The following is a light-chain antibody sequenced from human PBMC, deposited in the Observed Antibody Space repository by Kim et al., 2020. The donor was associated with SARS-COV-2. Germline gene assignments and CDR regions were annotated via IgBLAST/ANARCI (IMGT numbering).Light chain of an antibody. V-gene: IGLV1-44*01. CDR2: YDN. CDR1: GANVGRYF. CDR3: ATWDVSLDAWV. J-gene: IGLJ3*02. Sequence: VTISCPGRGANVGRYFVNWFHQLPGPAPNVFIYYDNRRPPGVPARCSGSRSGTSASLAISGLQSEDEADYYCATWDVSLDAWVFGGGTQLTVL.